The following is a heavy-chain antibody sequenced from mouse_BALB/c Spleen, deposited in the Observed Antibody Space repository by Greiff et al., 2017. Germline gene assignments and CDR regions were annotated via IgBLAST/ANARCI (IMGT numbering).Heavy chain of an antibody. J-gene: IGHJ3*01. D-gene: IGHD2-4*01. V-gene: IGHV14-4*02. CDR3: NAKRDYDYSPFAY. CDR2: IDPENGDT. CDR1: GFNIKDYY. Sequence: VQLQQSGAELVRSGASVKLSCTASGFNIKDYYMHWVKQRPEQGLEWIGWIDPENGDTEYAPKFQGKATMTADTSSNTAYLQLSSLTSEDTAVYYCNAKRDYDYSPFAYWGQGTLVTVSA.